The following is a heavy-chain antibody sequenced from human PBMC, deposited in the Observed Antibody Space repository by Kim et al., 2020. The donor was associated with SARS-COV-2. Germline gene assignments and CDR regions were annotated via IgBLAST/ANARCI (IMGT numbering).Heavy chain of an antibody. Sequence: GGSLRLSCAASGFTFSSYGMHWVRQAPGKGLEWVAVIWYDGSNQYYADSVKGRFTISRDNSKNTLYLQMNSLRAEDTAVYYCARGDYDSSGSQWYAIDSWGQGTMVIVSS. CDR3: ARGDYDSSGSQWYAIDS. V-gene: IGHV3-33*01. CDR2: IWYDGSNQ. J-gene: IGHJ3*02. CDR1: GFTFSSYG. D-gene: IGHD3-22*01.